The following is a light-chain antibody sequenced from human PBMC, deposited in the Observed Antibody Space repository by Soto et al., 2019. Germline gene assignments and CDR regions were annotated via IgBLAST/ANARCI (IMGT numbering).Light chain of an antibody. CDR2: RAS. Sequence: EIVLTQSPGTLSLSPGERATLSCRTSQSVSNTYLAWYQQKPGQAPRLLIYRASSRATGIPDRFSGSGSGTDFTLTISRLEPEDFAVHYCQQYGTSPPVYAFGQGTNLEI. CDR3: QQYGTSPPVYA. J-gene: IGKJ2*01. V-gene: IGKV3-20*01. CDR1: QSVSNTY.